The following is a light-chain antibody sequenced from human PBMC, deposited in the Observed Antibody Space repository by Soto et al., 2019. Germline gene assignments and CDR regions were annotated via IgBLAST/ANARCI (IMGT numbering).Light chain of an antibody. CDR2: GAS. J-gene: IGKJ3*01. V-gene: IGKV3-20*01. CDR3: QQHDRAPFT. CDR1: QSVGSSY. Sequence: EIVLTQSPGTLSLSPGERATLSCRASQSVGSSYFAWYQQKPGQAPRLLISGASSRATGIPDRFSGSGSGTEFTLTISRREPEDVAIYYCQQHDRAPFTFGPGTKVEIQ.